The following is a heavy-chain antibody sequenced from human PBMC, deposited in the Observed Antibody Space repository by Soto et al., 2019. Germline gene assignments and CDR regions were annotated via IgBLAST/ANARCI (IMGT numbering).Heavy chain of an antibody. CDR2: IYYTGST. J-gene: IGHJ4*02. V-gene: IGHV4-39*01. Sequence: QLQLQESGPGLVKPSETMSLTCSVSGDSISSRSDYWGWIRQPPGKGLEWIGSIYYTGSTYYNPSLKSRVTISVDTSKNEFSLKLSSVTAADTAVHYCASHAGIAVAGRPLYCDYWGQGTLVTVSS. CDR1: GDSISSRSDY. CDR3: ASHAGIAVAGRPLYCDY. D-gene: IGHD6-19*01.